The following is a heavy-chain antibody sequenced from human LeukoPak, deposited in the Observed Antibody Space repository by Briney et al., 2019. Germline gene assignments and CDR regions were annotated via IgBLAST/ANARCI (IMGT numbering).Heavy chain of an antibody. CDR3: ARDDSSLSDY. CDR2: ISGDTGNT. Sequence: APVKVSCKASGYIFFSFGISWVRQAPGQGLEWMGWISGDTGNTNYAQKLQGRVTMTTDTSTSTAYMELRSLRSDDTAVYYCARDDSSLSDYWGQGTLVTVSS. J-gene: IGHJ4*02. V-gene: IGHV1-18*01. D-gene: IGHD6-13*01. CDR1: GYIFFSFG.